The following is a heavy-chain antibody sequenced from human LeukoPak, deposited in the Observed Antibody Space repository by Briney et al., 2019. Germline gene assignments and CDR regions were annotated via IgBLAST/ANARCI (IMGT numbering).Heavy chain of an antibody. Sequence: GGSLRLSCAASGFTFSSNAMSWVRQAPGKGLEWVSAISGSGGSTYYADSVKGRFTISRDNSKNTLYLQMNSLRAEDTAVYYCAKDLKITMVRGFDYWGQGTLVTVSP. CDR1: GFTFSSNA. CDR3: AKDLKITMVRGFDY. J-gene: IGHJ4*02. D-gene: IGHD3-10*01. CDR2: ISGSGGST. V-gene: IGHV3-23*01.